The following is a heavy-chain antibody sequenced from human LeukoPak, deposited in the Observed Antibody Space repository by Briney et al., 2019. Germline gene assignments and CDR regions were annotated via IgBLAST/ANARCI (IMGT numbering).Heavy chain of an antibody. CDR1: GYSFTSHY. J-gene: IGHJ4*02. D-gene: IGHD3-16*01. CDR3: AREVALRGTFDY. V-gene: IGHV1-18*04. Sequence: ASVKVSCKASGYSFTSHYMHWVRQAPGQGLEWMGWISAYNGNTNYAQKLQGRVTMTTDTSTSTAYMELRSLRSDDTAVYYCAREVALRGTFDYWGQGTLVTVSS. CDR2: ISAYNGNT.